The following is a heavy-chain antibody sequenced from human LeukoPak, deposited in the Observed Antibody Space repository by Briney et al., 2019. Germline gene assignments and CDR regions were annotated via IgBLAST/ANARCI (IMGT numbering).Heavy chain of an antibody. D-gene: IGHD6-6*01. CDR2: IIPIFGTA. Sequence: ASVKVSCKASGGTFSGYAISWVRQAPGQGLGWMGGIIPIFGTANYAQKFQGRVTMTEDTSTDTAYMELSSLRSEDTAVYYCATRYSSSSLSFDYWGQGTLVTVSS. V-gene: IGHV1-69*06. CDR1: GGTFSGYA. CDR3: ATRYSSSSLSFDY. J-gene: IGHJ4*02.